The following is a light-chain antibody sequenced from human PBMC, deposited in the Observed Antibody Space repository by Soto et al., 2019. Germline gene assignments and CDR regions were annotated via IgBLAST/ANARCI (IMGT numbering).Light chain of an antibody. Sequence: IQLTQSPSSLSASVGDRVTITCRASQGINNYLAWYQQEPGKAPRLLIYAASTLQNEVPSRFSGSGSGTEFTLTISSLQPEDFATYYCQQPNKFPPSFGQGTRVEI. CDR3: QQPNKFPPS. J-gene: IGKJ2*01. CDR2: AAS. V-gene: IGKV1-9*01. CDR1: QGINNY.